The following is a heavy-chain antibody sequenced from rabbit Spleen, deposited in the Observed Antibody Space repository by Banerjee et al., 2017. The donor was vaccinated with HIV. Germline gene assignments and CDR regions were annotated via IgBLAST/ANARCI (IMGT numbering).Heavy chain of an antibody. CDR1: GFSFSDRDV. Sequence: QEQLEESGGGLVKPEGYLKLTYKASGFSFSDRDVMCWVRQAPGKGLEWIACINAATGKPVYATWAKGRFTISRTSSTTVTLRMTSLTAADRATYFCARDLVGFIGWNFYLWGPGTLVTVS. V-gene: IGHV1S45*01. CDR3: ARDLVGFIGWNFYL. J-gene: IGHJ4*01. CDR2: INAATGKP. D-gene: IGHD5-1*01.